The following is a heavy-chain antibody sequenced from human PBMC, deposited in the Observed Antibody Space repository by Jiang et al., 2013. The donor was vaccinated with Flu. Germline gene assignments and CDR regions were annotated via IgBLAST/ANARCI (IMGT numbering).Heavy chain of an antibody. CDR2: ISAYNGNT. D-gene: IGHD1-26*01. J-gene: IGHJ4*02. Sequence: ISAYNGNTNYAQKLQGRVTMTTDTSTSTAYMELRSLRSDDTAVYYCAREEMDSGSYYFDYWGQGTLVTVSS. CDR3: AREEMDSGSYYFDY. V-gene: IGHV1-18*01.